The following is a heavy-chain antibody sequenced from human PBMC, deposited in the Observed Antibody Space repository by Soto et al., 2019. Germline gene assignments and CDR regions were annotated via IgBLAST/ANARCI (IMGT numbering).Heavy chain of an antibody. Sequence: ASVKVSCKASGFTFTSSAVQWVRQARGQRLKRKGWIVVGSGNTNYAQKFQERVTITRDMSTSTAYMELSSLRSEDTAVYYCAAGEPRITMVRGVIEYYYGMDVWGQGTTVTVSS. CDR1: GFTFTSSA. CDR3: AAGEPRITMVRGVIEYYYGMDV. D-gene: IGHD3-10*01. J-gene: IGHJ6*02. V-gene: IGHV1-58*01. CDR2: IVVGSGNT.